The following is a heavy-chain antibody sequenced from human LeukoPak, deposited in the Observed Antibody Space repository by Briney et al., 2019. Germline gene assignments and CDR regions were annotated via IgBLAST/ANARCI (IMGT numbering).Heavy chain of an antibody. D-gene: IGHD2-2*01. Sequence: SETLSLTCSVSGGSISSGSYYWSWIRQPAGKGLEWIGRFYTSGSTNYNPSLKSRVTISVDTSKNQFSLKLSSVTAADTAVYYCARQYKAAARRYYYYYMDVWGKGTTVTISS. V-gene: IGHV4-61*02. J-gene: IGHJ6*03. CDR1: GGSISSGSYY. CDR3: ARQYKAAARRYYYYYMDV. CDR2: FYTSGST.